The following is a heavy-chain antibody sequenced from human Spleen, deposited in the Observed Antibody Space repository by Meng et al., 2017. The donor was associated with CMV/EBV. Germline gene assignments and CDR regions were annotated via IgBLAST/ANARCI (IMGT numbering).Heavy chain of an antibody. V-gene: IGHV3-30*04. Sequence: GESLKISCAASGFTFSSYAMHWVRQAPGKGLEWVAVISYDGSNKYYADSVKGRFTISRDNAKRSLYLQMNSLRAEDTAVYYCARPMIFGVVWQFLDSWGQGTLVTVSS. CDR1: GFTFSSYA. CDR3: ARPMIFGVVWQFLDS. CDR2: ISYDGSNK. D-gene: IGHD3-3*01. J-gene: IGHJ4*02.